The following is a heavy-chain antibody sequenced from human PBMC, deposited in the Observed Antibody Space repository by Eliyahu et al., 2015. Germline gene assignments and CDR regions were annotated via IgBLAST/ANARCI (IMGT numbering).Heavy chain of an antibody. CDR2: ISSNGGST. J-gene: IGHJ4*02. V-gene: IGHV3-64*01. CDR3: ARDGQEIGTYDSSGYFDY. Sequence: EVQLVESGGGLVQPGGSLRLSCAASGFXFSXXAXHWVRQAPGKGLEYVSAISSNGGSTYYANSVKGRFTISRDNSKNTLYLQMGSLRAEDMAVYYCARDGQEIGTYDSSGYFDYWGQGTLVTVSS. D-gene: IGHD3-22*01. CDR1: GFXFSXXA.